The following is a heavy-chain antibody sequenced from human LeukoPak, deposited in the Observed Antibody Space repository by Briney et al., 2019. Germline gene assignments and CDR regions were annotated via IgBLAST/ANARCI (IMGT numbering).Heavy chain of an antibody. V-gene: IGHV3-11*03. CDR2: ISTTGTYT. CDR1: GFTFSDYY. J-gene: IGHJ6*02. Sequence: PGGSLRLSCAASGFTFSDYYMSWIRQAPGKGLERVSYISTTGTYTNYADSVKGRFTISRDNAKNSLSLQMNSLRAEDTAVYYCARGHYGMDVWGQGTTVTVSS. CDR3: ARGHYGMDV.